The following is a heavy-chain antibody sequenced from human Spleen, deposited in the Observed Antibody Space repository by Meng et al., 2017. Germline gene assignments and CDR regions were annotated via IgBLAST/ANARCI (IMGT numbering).Heavy chain of an antibody. CDR3: ARSIAAVPLDY. Sequence: QGHLQQWGAGLLKPSETLSLTCAVYGGSFSGYYWSWIRQPPGKGLEWIGEINHSGSTNYNPSLKSRVTISVDTSKNQFSLKLSSVTAADTAVYYCARSIAAVPLDYWGQGTLVTVSS. J-gene: IGHJ4*02. CDR2: INHSGST. CDR1: GGSFSGYY. V-gene: IGHV4-34*01. D-gene: IGHD6-13*01.